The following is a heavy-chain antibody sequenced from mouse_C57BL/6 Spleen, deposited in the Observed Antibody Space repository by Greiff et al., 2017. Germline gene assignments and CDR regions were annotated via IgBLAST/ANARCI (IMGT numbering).Heavy chain of an antibody. CDR2: IYPGSGST. CDR3: ARRGYGSSPYWYFDV. J-gene: IGHJ1*03. D-gene: IGHD1-1*01. CDR1: GYTFTSYW. V-gene: IGHV1-55*01. Sequence: QVQLQQSGAELVKPGASVKMSCKASGYTFTSYWITWVKQRPGQGLEWIGDIYPGSGSTNYNEKFKSKATLTVDTSSSTAYMQLSSLTSEDSAVYYCARRGYGSSPYWYFDVWGTGTTVTVSS.